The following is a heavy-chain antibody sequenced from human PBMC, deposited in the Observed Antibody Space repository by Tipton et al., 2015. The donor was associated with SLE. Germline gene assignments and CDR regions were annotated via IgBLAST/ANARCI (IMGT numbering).Heavy chain of an antibody. Sequence: SLRLSCAASGFTVSSNYMNWVRQAPGKGLEWVSVIYSGGNTNYADSVKGRFTISRDNSKNMLYLQMNSLRVDDTAVYYCAKGPIMYTYDRSGYEFYDWGQGTLVTVSS. D-gene: IGHD3-22*01. J-gene: IGHJ4*02. CDR3: AKGPIMYTYDRSGYEFYD. CDR1: GFTVSSNY. V-gene: IGHV3-53*01. CDR2: IYSGGNT.